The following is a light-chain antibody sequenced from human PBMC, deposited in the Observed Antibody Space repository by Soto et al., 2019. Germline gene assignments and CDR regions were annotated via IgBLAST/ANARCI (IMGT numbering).Light chain of an antibody. V-gene: IGLV2-14*01. CDR2: EVS. Sequence: QSVLTHPASVSGSPGQSITISCTGTSIDVGGYNYVSWYQQQSGKAPKLMIHEVSNRPSGVSNRFSGSKSGNTASLTISGLQAEDEADYYCSSYTSSRAYVFGIGTKV. J-gene: IGLJ1*01. CDR1: SIDVGGYNY. CDR3: SSYTSSRAYV.